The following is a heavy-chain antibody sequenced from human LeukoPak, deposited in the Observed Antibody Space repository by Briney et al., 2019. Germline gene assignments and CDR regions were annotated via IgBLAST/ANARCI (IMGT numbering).Heavy chain of an antibody. J-gene: IGHJ4*02. D-gene: IGHD6-13*01. Sequence: TGGSLRLSCSASGFTFSNYAMHWVRQAPGKGLEYVSAISSDGGSTYYADSVKDRFTISRDNSKNTLYLQMSSLRAEDTAVYYCARIGAGSSRDYWGQGTLVTVSS. V-gene: IGHV3-64D*06. CDR2: ISSDGGST. CDR1: GFTFSNYA. CDR3: ARIGAGSSRDY.